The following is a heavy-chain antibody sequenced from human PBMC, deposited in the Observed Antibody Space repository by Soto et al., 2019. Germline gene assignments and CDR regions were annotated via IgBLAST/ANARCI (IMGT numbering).Heavy chain of an antibody. D-gene: IGHD4-17*01. CDR3: ASVATVTTWDDQ. CDR2: IYYSGST. Sequence: QVQLQESGPGLVKPSETLSLTCTVSGGSLTSGSYYWSWIRQPTGKGLEWIGNIYYSGSTNYNPSLKRLVTISVDPPKNHSSLKLSSVTAADTAVYYCASVATVTTWDDQWGQGTLVTVSS. V-gene: IGHV4-61*01. J-gene: IGHJ4*02. CDR1: GGSLTSGSYY.